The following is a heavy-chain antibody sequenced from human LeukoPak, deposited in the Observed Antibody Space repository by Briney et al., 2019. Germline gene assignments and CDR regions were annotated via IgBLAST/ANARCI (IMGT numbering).Heavy chain of an antibody. CDR3: ARDGSPFDS. J-gene: IGHJ4*02. D-gene: IGHD6-25*01. Sequence: GGSLRLSCAASGFTFSSYWMSWVRQAPGTGLEWVANINQDGSEKYYVDSVKGRFTISRDNAKKSLYLQMNSLRAEDTAVYYCARDGSPFDSWGQGTLVTVSS. CDR1: GFTFSSYW. CDR2: INQDGSEK. V-gene: IGHV3-7*01.